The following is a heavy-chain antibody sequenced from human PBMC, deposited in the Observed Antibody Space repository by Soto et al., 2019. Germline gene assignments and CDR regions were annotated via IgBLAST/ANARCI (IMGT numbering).Heavy chain of an antibody. CDR3: ARAYYYDSSGYSYGMDV. Sequence: QVQLVESGGGVVQPGRSLRLSCAASGFTFSSYAMHWVRQAPGKGLEWVAVISYDGSNKYYADSVKGRFTIYRDNSKNTLYLQMNSLRAEDTAVYYCARAYYYDSSGYSYGMDVW. D-gene: IGHD3-22*01. CDR2: ISYDGSNK. V-gene: IGHV3-30-3*01. CDR1: GFTFSSYA. J-gene: IGHJ6*01.